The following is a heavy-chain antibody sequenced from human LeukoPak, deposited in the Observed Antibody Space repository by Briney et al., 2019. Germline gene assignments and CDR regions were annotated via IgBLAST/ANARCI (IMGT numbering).Heavy chain of an antibody. D-gene: IGHD3-22*01. CDR1: GGSISGWY. CDR2: IYHSGST. CDR3: ASGTMIVVVEMTFDY. J-gene: IGHJ4*02. V-gene: IGHV4-59*12. Sequence: SETLSLTCTVSGGSISGWYWSWIRQPPGKGLEWIGYIYHSGSTYYNPSLKSRVTISVDRSKNQFSLKLSSVTAADTAVYYCASGTMIVVVEMTFDYWGQGTLVTVSS.